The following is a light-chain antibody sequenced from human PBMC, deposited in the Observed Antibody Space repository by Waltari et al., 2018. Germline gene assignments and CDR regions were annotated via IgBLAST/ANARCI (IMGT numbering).Light chain of an antibody. CDR3: QQYNNWPRT. J-gene: IGKJ1*01. V-gene: IGKV3-15*01. CDR2: GAS. Sequence: EIVMTQSPATLSVSPGASATLSCRASQSVSSNLAWYQQKPGQTPRLLIYGASTRATSIPARFSGSGSGTEFTLIISSLQSEDFAVYYCQQYNNWPRTFGQGTKVEIK. CDR1: QSVSSN.